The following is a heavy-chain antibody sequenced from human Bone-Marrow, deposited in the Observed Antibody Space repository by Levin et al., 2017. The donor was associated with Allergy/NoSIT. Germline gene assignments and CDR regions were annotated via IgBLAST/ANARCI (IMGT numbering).Heavy chain of an antibody. D-gene: IGHD1-14*01. V-gene: IGHV1-18*01. J-gene: IGHJ4*02. CDR1: GYTFINYG. Sequence: ASVKVSCKASGYTFINYGITWVRQAPGQGLEWMGWNNIASDDINYVQKFQGRVNMRRDTSTSTALLEMWGLTSDDTAVYYCARVALAMGGTEFDFWGQGTLVSVSS. CDR2: NNIASDDI. CDR3: ARVALAMGGTEFDF.